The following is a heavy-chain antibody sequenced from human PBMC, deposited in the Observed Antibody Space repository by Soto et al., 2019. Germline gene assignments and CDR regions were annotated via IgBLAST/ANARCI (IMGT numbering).Heavy chain of an antibody. CDR1: GFTFSSYA. Sequence: GGSLRLSCAASGFTFSSYAMSWVRQAPGKGLEWVSAISGSGGSTYYADSVKGRFTISRDNSKNTLYLQMNSLRAEDTAVYYCAKDGGLYCSSTSCPYYFDYWGQGTLVTVSS. V-gene: IGHV3-23*01. J-gene: IGHJ4*02. D-gene: IGHD2-2*01. CDR3: AKDGGLYCSSTSCPYYFDY. CDR2: ISGSGGST.